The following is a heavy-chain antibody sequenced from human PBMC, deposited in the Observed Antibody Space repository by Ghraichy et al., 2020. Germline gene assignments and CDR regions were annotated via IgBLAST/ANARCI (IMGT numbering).Heavy chain of an antibody. CDR1: GGSISSSNW. D-gene: IGHD6-13*01. Sequence: SETLSLTCAVSGGSISSSNWWSWVRQPPGKGLEWIGEIYHSGSTNYNPSLKSRVTISVDKSKNQFSLKLSSVTAADTAVYYCARDEKAAGSRYFDYWGQGTLVTVSS. V-gene: IGHV4-4*02. CDR2: IYHSGST. J-gene: IGHJ4*02. CDR3: ARDEKAAGSRYFDY.